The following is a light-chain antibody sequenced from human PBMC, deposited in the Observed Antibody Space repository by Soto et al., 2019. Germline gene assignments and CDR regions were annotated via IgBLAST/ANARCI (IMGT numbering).Light chain of an antibody. CDR2: EVS. Sequence: QSALTQPPSASGSPGQSVTISCSGTSSDVGGYNYVSWYQQHPGKAPKLMIYEVSKRPSGVPDRFSGSKSGNTASLTVSGLQAEDEADSYCISYVGTAYVLGTGTKVTVL. V-gene: IGLV2-8*01. CDR3: ISYVGTAYV. J-gene: IGLJ1*01. CDR1: SSDVGGYNY.